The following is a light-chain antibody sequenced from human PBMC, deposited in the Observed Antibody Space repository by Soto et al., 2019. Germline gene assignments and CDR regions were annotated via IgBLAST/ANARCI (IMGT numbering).Light chain of an antibody. CDR1: QSISSW. J-gene: IGKJ1*01. Sequence: PSTLSASVGDRVTITCRASQSISSWLAWYQQKPGKAPKLLIYDASSLESGVPSRFSGSGSGTEFTLTISSLQPDDFATYYCQQYNSYSQTFGQGTKVDI. CDR3: QQYNSYSQT. V-gene: IGKV1-5*01. CDR2: DAS.